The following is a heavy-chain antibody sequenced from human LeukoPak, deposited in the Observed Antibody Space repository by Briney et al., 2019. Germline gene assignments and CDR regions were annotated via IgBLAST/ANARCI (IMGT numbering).Heavy chain of an antibody. V-gene: IGHV4-61*02. CDR3: ARTPYRGSNSGSYTDY. Sequence: SETLSLTCTVSGGSISSGSYYWSWIRQPAGKGLEWIGRIYTSGSTNYNPSLKSRVTISLDTSKNQFSLTLSSVTATDTAVYYCARTPYRGSNSGSYTDYWGQGTLVTVS. CDR2: IYTSGST. CDR1: GGSISSGSYY. J-gene: IGHJ4*02. D-gene: IGHD1-26*01.